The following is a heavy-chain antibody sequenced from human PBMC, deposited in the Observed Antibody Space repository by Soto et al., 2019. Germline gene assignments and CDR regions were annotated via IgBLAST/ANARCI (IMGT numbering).Heavy chain of an antibody. CDR3: ARESHDILTGPPWVWYFDL. CDR1: GGSFSGYY. Sequence: QVQLQQWGAGPLRPLETLSLTCGVSGGSFSGYYWAWIRQSPGKGLEWIGEINDRGSINYNPCLKSRVSISVETSKNQYSLNLRSVTAADTAVYYCARESHDILTGPPWVWYFDLWGRGTLVTVSS. J-gene: IGHJ2*01. D-gene: IGHD3-9*01. V-gene: IGHV4-34*01. CDR2: INDRGSI.